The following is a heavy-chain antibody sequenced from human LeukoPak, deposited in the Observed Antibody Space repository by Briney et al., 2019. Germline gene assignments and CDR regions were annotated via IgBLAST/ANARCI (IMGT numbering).Heavy chain of an antibody. J-gene: IGHJ3*02. CDR2: MHYSGST. D-gene: IGHD3-3*01. V-gene: IGHV4-59*01. CDR1: GGSISEYY. Sequence: SETLSLTCTVSGGSISEYYWSWIRQSPGKGLEWIGHMHYSGSTNYNSSLESRVTISMDTSKRQISLKLSSVTAADTAVYYCARDSPFEWAVFGDSFDIWGQGAVVAVSS. CDR3: ARDSPFEWAVFGDSFDI.